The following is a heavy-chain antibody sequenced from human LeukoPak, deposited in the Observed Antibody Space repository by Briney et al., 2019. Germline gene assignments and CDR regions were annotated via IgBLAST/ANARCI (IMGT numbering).Heavy chain of an antibody. Sequence: ASVKVSCKASGGTFSSYAISWVRQAPGQGLEWMGRIIPIFGTANYVQKFQGRVTITTDESTSTAYMELSSLRSEDTAVYYCARGSSSSSEPFDYWGQGTLVTVSS. D-gene: IGHD6-6*01. CDR2: IIPIFGTA. V-gene: IGHV1-69*05. CDR3: ARGSSSSSEPFDY. J-gene: IGHJ4*02. CDR1: GGTFSSYA.